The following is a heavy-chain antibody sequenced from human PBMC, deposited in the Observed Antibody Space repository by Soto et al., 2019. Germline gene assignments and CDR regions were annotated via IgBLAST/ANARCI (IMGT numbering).Heavy chain of an antibody. Sequence: PSETLSLTCAVYGGSFSGYYWSWIRQPPGKGLEWIGEINHSGSTNYNPSLKSRVTISVDTSKNQFSLKLSSVTAADTAVYYCARGRDGVGRSWFDPWGQGTLVTVSS. V-gene: IGHV4-34*01. CDR1: GGSFSGYY. J-gene: IGHJ5*02. D-gene: IGHD2-8*01. CDR3: ARGRDGVGRSWFDP. CDR2: INHSGST.